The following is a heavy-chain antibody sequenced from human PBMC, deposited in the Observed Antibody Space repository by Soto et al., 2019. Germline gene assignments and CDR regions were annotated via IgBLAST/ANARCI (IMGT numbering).Heavy chain of an antibody. J-gene: IGHJ5*02. CDR2: IKQDGSEK. CDR1: GFTFSSYW. CDR3: AREPGGGWFDP. Sequence: LSLTCAASGFTFSSYWMSWVRQAPGKGLEWVANIKQDGSEKYYVDSVKGRFTISRDNAKNSLYLQMNSLRAEDTAVYYCAREPGGGWFDPWGQGTLVTVSS. D-gene: IGHD2-15*01. V-gene: IGHV3-7*03.